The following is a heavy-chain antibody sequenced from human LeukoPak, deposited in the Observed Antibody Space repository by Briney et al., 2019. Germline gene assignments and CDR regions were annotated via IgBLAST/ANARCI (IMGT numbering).Heavy chain of an antibody. CDR3: AREVAGDFDY. V-gene: IGHV4-61*02. CDR2: IYTSGST. D-gene: IGHD6-19*01. CDR1: GGSISSGSYY. J-gene: IGHJ4*02. Sequence: SQTLSLTCTASGGSISSGSYYWSWIRQPAGKGLEWTGRIYTSGSTNYNPSLKSRVTISVDTSKNQFSLKLSSVTAADTAVYYCAREVAGDFDYWGQGTLVTVSS.